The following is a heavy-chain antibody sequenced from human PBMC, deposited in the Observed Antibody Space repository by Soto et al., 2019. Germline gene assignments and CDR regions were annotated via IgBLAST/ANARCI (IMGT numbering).Heavy chain of an antibody. CDR1: GFTFSSYA. D-gene: IGHD3-3*01. CDR2: TSGSGGST. V-gene: IGHV3-23*01. CDR3: AKDTIFGVVKTYGMDV. J-gene: IGHJ6*02. Sequence: GGSLRLSCAASGFTFSSYAMSWVRQAPGKGLGWVSATSGSGGSTYYADSVKGRFTISRDNSKNTLYLQMNSLRAEDTAVYYCAKDTIFGVVKTYGMDVWGQGTTVTVSS.